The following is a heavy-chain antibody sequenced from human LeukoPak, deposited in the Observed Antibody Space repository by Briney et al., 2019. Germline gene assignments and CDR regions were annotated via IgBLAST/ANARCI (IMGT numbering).Heavy chain of an antibody. V-gene: IGHV3-53*01. CDR1: GFTFSTYA. CDR3: ARDRRDGYTYYFDY. D-gene: IGHD5-24*01. Sequence: GGSLRLSCAASGFTFSTYAMTWVRQAPGKGLEWVSVIYSGGSTYYADSVKGRFTISRDNSKNTLYLQMNSLRAEDTAVYYCARDRRDGYTYYFDYWGQGTLVTVSS. J-gene: IGHJ4*02. CDR2: IYSGGST.